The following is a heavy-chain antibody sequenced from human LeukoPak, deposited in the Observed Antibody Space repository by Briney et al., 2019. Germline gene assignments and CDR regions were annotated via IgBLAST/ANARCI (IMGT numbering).Heavy chain of an antibody. CDR2: ISYDGSNK. J-gene: IGHJ4*02. V-gene: IGHV3-30*19. CDR1: GFIFSTYG. D-gene: IGHD6-13*01. Sequence: GGSLRLSCAVSGFIFSTYGMHWVRQAPGKGLEWVAVISYDGSNKYYADSVKGRFTISRDNSKNTLYLQMNSLRAEDTAVYYCASASGEIAAAGYYFDYWGQGTLVTVSS. CDR3: ASASGEIAAAGYYFDY.